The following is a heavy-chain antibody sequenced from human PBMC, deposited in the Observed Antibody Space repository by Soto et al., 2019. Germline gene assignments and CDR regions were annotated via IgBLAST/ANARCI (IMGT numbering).Heavy chain of an antibody. CDR1: GFFISSGNY. D-gene: IGHD2-15*01. Sequence: LETLSLTCAVSGFFISSGNYWGWIRKPPGKGLEWIGSIFHGGNTYYNPSLKSRVTISVDMSKNQFSLKLNSVTAADTAVYYCARARWYDAFDVWGQGTVVTVSS. CDR2: IFHGGNT. J-gene: IGHJ3*01. CDR3: ARARWYDAFDV. V-gene: IGHV4-38-2*01.